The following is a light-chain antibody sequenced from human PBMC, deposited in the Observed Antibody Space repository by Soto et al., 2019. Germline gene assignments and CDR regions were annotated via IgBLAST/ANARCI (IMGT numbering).Light chain of an antibody. J-gene: IGKJ2*01. CDR2: SIS. Sequence: ENVLTQSPGILSLSPEERATLSCRASQSVTNSFFAWYKQKPGQAPRLLIYSISGRATGIPDRFSGSGSGTDFTLAISRLEPEDFVVYYCQQYSTLPHTFGQGTKLEV. CDR3: QQYSTLPHT. CDR1: QSVTNSF. V-gene: IGKV3-20*01.